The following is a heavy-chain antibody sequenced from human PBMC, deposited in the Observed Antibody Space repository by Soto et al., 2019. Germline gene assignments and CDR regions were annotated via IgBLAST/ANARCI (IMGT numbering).Heavy chain of an antibody. J-gene: IGHJ5*02. CDR3: ARVLIPYYYDSSGSHNWFDP. Sequence: GASVKVSCKASGYTFTSYDINWVRQATGQGLEWMGWMNPNSGNTGYAQKFQGRVTMTRNTSISTAYMELSSLRSEDTAVYYCARVLIPYYYDSSGSHNWFDPWGQGTLVIVSS. V-gene: IGHV1-8*01. CDR1: GYTFTSYD. CDR2: MNPNSGNT. D-gene: IGHD3-22*01.